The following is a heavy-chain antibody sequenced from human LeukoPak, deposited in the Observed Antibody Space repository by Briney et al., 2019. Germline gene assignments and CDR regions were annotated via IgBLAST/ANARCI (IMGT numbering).Heavy chain of an antibody. V-gene: IGHV3-21*01. D-gene: IGHD6-13*01. CDR1: GITFSSYS. CDR2: ISSSSSYI. CDR3: ARGVSSSWYRVDY. Sequence: GGSLRLSCVASGITFSSYSMNWVRQAPGKGLEWVSSISSSSSYIYYADSVKGRFTISRDNAKNSLYLQMNSLRAEDTAVYYCARGVSSSWYRVDYWGQGTLVTVSS. J-gene: IGHJ4*02.